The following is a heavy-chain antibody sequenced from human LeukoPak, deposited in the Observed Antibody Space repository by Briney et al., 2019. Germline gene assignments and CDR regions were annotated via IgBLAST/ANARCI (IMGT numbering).Heavy chain of an antibody. Sequence: GASVKVSCKASGYTFTIYDINWVRLAPGQGLEWMGWMNPNSGNTGYALKFQRRVTMTRNTSISTAYMELSSLRSEDTAVYYCTRSSSWYNWTAISWGQGTLVTVSS. D-gene: IGHD1-20*01. CDR3: TRSSSWYNWTAIS. J-gene: IGHJ5*02. CDR2: MNPNSGNT. CDR1: GYTFTIYD. V-gene: IGHV1-8*01.